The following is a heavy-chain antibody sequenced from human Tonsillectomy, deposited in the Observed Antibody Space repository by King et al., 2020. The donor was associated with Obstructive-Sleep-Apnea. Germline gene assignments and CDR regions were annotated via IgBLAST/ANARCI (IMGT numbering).Heavy chain of an antibody. J-gene: IGHJ4*02. Sequence: QLQESGPGLVKPSETLSLTCTVSGGSISSSSYYWGWIRQPPGKGLEWIGSIYYSGSTYYNPSLKSRVTISLDTAKNHFSLKLSSVTAADTAGYYWAGTSSGWYGGISFDYWGQGILVTVSS. CDR3: AGTSSGWYGGISFDY. D-gene: IGHD6-19*01. CDR2: IYYSGST. V-gene: IGHV4-39*07. CDR1: GGSISSSSYY.